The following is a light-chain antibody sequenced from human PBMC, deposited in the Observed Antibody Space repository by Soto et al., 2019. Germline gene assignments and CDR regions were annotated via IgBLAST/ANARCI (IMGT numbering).Light chain of an antibody. CDR2: EVS. J-gene: IGLJ3*02. CDR3: SSYAGGIKWV. Sequence: QSALTQPPSASGSPGQSVTISCTGTSSDVGGYNFVSWYQQHPGKAPKFMIYEVSKRPSGVPDRFSGSKSGNTAPLTVSGLQAEDEADYYCSSYAGGIKWVFGGGTKLTVL. CDR1: SSDVGGYNF. V-gene: IGLV2-8*01.